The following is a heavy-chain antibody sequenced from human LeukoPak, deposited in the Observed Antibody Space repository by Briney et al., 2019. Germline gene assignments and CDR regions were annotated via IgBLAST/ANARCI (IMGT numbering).Heavy chain of an antibody. Sequence: QPGRSLRLSCAASGITFSSYAMHWVRQAPGKGLEWVAVISYDGSNKYYADSVKGRFTISRDNSKNTLYLQMNSLRAEDTAVYYCAREGRSAVTTWFRFDPWGQGTLVTVSS. CDR3: AREGRSAVTTWFRFDP. CDR2: ISYDGSNK. V-gene: IGHV3-30-3*01. D-gene: IGHD4-17*01. J-gene: IGHJ5*02. CDR1: GITFSSYA.